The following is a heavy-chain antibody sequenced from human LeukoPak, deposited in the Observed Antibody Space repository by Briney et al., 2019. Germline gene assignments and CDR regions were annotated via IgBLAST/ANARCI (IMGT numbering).Heavy chain of an antibody. V-gene: IGHV1-46*01. J-gene: IGHJ4*02. CDR2: INPSGGST. CDR1: GYTFTSNY. Sequence: GASVKVSCKASGYTFTSNYIHWVRQAPGQGLEWMGTINPSGGSTSYAQKFQGRVTMTRDTSTSTVYMELSSLRSEDTAVYYCARDLAAADTDYWGQGTLVTVSS. D-gene: IGHD6-13*01. CDR3: ARDLAAADTDY.